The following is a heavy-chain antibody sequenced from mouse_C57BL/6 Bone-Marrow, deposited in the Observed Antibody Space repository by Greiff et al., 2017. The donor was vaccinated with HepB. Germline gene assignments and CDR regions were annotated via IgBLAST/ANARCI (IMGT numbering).Heavy chain of an antibody. Sequence: QVQLQQSGAELVKPGASVKISCKASGYAFSSYWMNWVKQRPGKGLEWIGQIYPGDGDTNYNGKVKGKATLTADKSSSTAYMQLSSLTSEDSAVYFCARWGSSTYWYFDVWGKGTTVTVSS. J-gene: IGHJ1*03. CDR1: GYAFSSYW. CDR2: IYPGDGDT. D-gene: IGHD1-1*01. V-gene: IGHV1-80*01. CDR3: ARWGSSTYWYFDV.